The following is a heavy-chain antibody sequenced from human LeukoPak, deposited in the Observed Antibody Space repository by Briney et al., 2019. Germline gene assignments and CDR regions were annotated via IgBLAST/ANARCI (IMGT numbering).Heavy chain of an antibody. J-gene: IGHJ5*02. CDR2: ITNSGTT. Sequence: PSETLSLTCNVSGESISSHYWSWTRQSPGKGLEWIGYITNSGTTKFNPSLKSRVTISVDTSKNQFSLKLSSVTAADTAVYYCARDGCSGGSCADNNWFDPWGQGTLVTVSS. D-gene: IGHD2-15*01. V-gene: IGHV4-59*11. CDR3: ARDGCSGGSCADNNWFDP. CDR1: GESISSHY.